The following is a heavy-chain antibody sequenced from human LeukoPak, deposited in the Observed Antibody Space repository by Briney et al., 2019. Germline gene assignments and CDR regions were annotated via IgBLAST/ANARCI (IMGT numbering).Heavy chain of an antibody. CDR3: ARGDGDYVENFDY. CDR1: GGSISSGGYY. J-gene: IGHJ4*02. V-gene: IGHV4-31*03. CDR2: IYYSGST. Sequence: SQTLSLTSTVSGGSISSGGYYWSRIRQHPGKGLEWIGYIYYSGSTYYNPSLKSRVTISVDTSKNQFSLKLSSVTAADTAVYYCARGDGDYVENFDYWGQGTLVTVSS. D-gene: IGHD4-17*01.